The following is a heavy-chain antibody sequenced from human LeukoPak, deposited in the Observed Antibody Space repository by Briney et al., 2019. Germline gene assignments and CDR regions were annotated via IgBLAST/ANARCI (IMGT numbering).Heavy chain of an antibody. CDR3: AYSSGYYH. J-gene: IGHJ1*01. Sequence: PGGSLRLSCSASGFTFSLYAMHWVRQAPARGLEYVSAITSNGGSTYYADSVKGRFTISRDNSKNTLYLHMSTLRPEDTAVYYCAYSSGYYHWGQGTLVTVSS. CDR1: GFTFSLYA. CDR2: ITSNGGST. D-gene: IGHD3-22*01. V-gene: IGHV3-64D*06.